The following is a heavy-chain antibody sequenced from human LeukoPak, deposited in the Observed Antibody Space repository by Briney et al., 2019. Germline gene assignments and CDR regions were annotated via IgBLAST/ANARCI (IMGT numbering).Heavy chain of an antibody. D-gene: IGHD3-10*01. Sequence: GGSLRLSCAASGFTFSSYGMHWVRPAPGKGLGWVAVISYDGSNKYYADSVNGRFTISRDNSKNTQDLQMNSLRAEDTAVYYCANENPGMVRGVIGPFDYWGQGTLVTVSS. CDR2: ISYDGSNK. V-gene: IGHV3-30*18. J-gene: IGHJ4*02. CDR1: GFTFSSYG. CDR3: ANENPGMVRGVIGPFDY.